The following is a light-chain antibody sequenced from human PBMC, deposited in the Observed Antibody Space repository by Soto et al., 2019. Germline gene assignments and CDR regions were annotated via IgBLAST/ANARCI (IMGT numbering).Light chain of an antibody. J-gene: IGKJ2*01. CDR3: QQTFSTPYS. CDR1: QNVDSH. Sequence: DIQMTQSPSSLSASVGDRVTISCRASQNVDSHLTWLQQKPGQAPSLLVYRGFTLQTGVPSRFSAGSSGTAFPLTIDNVHPEDFATYFCQQTFSTPYSFGLGTKLEI. V-gene: IGKV1-39*01. CDR2: RGF.